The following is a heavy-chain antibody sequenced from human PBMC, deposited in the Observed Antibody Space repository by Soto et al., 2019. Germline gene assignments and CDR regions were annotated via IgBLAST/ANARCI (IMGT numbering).Heavy chain of an antibody. Sequence: QVQLVESGGGVVQPGRSLRLSCAASGFTFRSYNMHWVRQAPGKGLEWVAVISHDGSNKKYADSVKGRITISRDNSKNTLYVEMNSLRAEDTAVYYCAKEGSSGYILDYWGQGTLVTVSS. CDR3: AKEGSSGYILDY. J-gene: IGHJ4*02. D-gene: IGHD3-22*01. V-gene: IGHV3-30*18. CDR1: GFTFRSYN. CDR2: ISHDGSNK.